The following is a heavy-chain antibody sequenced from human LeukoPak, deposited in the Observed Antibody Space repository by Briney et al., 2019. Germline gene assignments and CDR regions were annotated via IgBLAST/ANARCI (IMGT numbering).Heavy chain of an antibody. CDR2: FSNSGPT. CDR3: ARGSNWGDY. V-gene: IGHV4-59*12. CDR1: GGSISDYY. J-gene: IGHJ4*02. Sequence: SETLSLTCTVSGGSISDYYWSWIRQPPGKGLEWIGYFSNSGPTNQNPSLKSRVTMSVDTSKNQFSLKLSSVTAADTAVYYCARGSNWGDYWGQGALVTVSS. D-gene: IGHD7-27*01.